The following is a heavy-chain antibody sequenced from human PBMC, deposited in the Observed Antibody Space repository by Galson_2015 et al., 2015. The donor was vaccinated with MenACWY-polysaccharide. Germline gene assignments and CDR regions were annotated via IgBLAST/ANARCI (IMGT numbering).Heavy chain of an antibody. V-gene: IGHV3-30-3*01. CDR2: IPYDASNK. J-gene: IGHJ6*02. Sequence: SLRLCCAACGFTLGSYALHWVGQAPGKGLDWVGDIPYDASNKYYGDYVEGRFTISRDNSKNTLSLQMNSLRGEDTAVYYCARSYCSTTTCYGIDVWGQGTTVTVSS. D-gene: IGHD2-2*01. CDR3: ARSYCSTTTCYGIDV. CDR1: GFTLGSYA.